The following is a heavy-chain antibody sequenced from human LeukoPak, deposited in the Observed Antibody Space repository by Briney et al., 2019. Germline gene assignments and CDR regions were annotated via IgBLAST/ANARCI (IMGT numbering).Heavy chain of an antibody. V-gene: IGHV3-21*01. Sequence: GGSLRLSCAASGFTFSTYSMNWVRQAPGKGLEWVSSIFRSGSYMFYADSVKGRFTISRDNAKSSLYLQMNSLRADDTAVYYCATTSPQTDDYRSKGAMAVWGQGTTVTVSS. D-gene: IGHD4-11*01. CDR3: ATTSPQTDDYRSKGAMAV. CDR1: GFTFSTYS. CDR2: IFRSGSYM. J-gene: IGHJ6*02.